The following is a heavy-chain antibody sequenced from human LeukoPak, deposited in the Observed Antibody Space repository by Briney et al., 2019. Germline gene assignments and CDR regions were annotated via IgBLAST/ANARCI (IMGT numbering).Heavy chain of an antibody. CDR1: GGSFSGYY. CDR3: ARGTVDTAMVTFDY. D-gene: IGHD5-18*01. V-gene: IGHV4-34*01. Sequence: SETLSLTCAVYGGSFSGYYWSWIRQPPGKGLEWIGEINHSGSTNYNPSLKNRVTISVDTSKNQFSPKLSSMTAADTAVYYWARGTVDTAMVTFDYGGQGTLVTVSS. J-gene: IGHJ4*02. CDR2: INHSGST.